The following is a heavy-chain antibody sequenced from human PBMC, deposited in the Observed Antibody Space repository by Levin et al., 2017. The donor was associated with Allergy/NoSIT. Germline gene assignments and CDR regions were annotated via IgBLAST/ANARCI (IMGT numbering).Heavy chain of an antibody. D-gene: IGHD4-17*01. J-gene: IGHJ5*02. V-gene: IGHV1-2*02. Sequence: GESLKISCKASGYTFTGYYMHWVRQAPGQGLEWMGWINPNSGGTNYAQKFQGRVTMTRDTSISTAYMELSRLRSDDTAVYYCARTRTLGVTTGGWFDPWGQGTLVTVSS. CDR3: ARTRTLGVTTGGWFDP. CDR1: GYTFTGYY. CDR2: INPNSGGT.